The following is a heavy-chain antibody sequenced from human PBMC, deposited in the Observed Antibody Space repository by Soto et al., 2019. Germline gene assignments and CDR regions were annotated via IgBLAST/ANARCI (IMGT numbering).Heavy chain of an antibody. Sequence: EVQLVESGGGLAQPGGSLRLSCAASGITGTNYYMGWVRQAPGKGLEWVSLIYSGGGTHYADSVKGRFTISRDNSKNTLYLQMNNLRVEDTAVYYCTRALNWLGSFDMWGQGTMVTVSS. CDR1: GITGTNYY. CDR3: TRALNWLGSFDM. V-gene: IGHV3-66*01. CDR2: IYSGGGT. J-gene: IGHJ3*02. D-gene: IGHD3-22*01.